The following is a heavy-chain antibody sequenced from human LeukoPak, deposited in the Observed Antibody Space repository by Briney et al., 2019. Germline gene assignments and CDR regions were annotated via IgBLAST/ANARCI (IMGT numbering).Heavy chain of an antibody. Sequence: GRSLRLSCAASGFPFHVFSMLCVRQTLDKALEWVAIISYDGNNEYYADSVRGRFTISRDNSNNTMYLEMNNVRPDDRSVYYCTSHNGRSLFDYWGLGTLVTVSS. J-gene: IGHJ4*02. D-gene: IGHD2-8*01. V-gene: IGHV3-30-3*01. CDR1: GFPFHVFS. CDR2: ISYDGNNE. CDR3: TSHNGRSLFDY.